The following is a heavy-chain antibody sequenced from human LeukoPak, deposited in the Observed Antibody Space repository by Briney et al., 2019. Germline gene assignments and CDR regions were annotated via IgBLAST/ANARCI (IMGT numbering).Heavy chain of an antibody. CDR3: ARTPYYGSGTWYFDD. J-gene: IGHJ4*02. V-gene: IGHV4-4*07. Sequence: SETLSLTCTVSGASITNYYWSWIRQPAGKALEWIGRVYTSGSPNYNPSLKSRVTMSVDTSKNQVSLKLSSVSAAETAVYYCARTPYYGSGTWYFDDWGQGTLVNVSS. CDR2: VYTSGSP. D-gene: IGHD3-10*01. CDR1: GASITNYY.